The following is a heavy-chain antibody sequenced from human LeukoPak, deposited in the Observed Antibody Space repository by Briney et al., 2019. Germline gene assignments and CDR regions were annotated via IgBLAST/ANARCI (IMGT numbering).Heavy chain of an antibody. CDR1: GFTFNTYW. J-gene: IGHJ5*02. CDR3: ARDGYISALNP. D-gene: IGHD2-2*02. CDR2: IKEDGSEK. Sequence: GGSLRLSCAASGFTFNTYWMSWVRQAPGKGLEWVANIKEDGSEKYYVDSVKGRFTISRDNAKNLLYLQMNSLRAEDTAVYYCARDGYISALNPWGQGTLVTVSS. V-gene: IGHV3-7*01.